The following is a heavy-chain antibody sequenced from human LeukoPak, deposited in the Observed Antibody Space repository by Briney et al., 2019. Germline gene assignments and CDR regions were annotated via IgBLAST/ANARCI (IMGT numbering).Heavy chain of an antibody. CDR3: ARDMSIVYYDSSGYYRHNWFDP. D-gene: IGHD3-22*01. Sequence: ASVKVSCKASGYTFTIYSISWVRQAPGQGLEWMGWISTNNGNTNYAQKLQGRVTMTTDTSTRTAYMELRSLRSDDTAVYYCARDMSIVYYDSSGYYRHNWFDPWGQGTLVTVSS. J-gene: IGHJ5*02. V-gene: IGHV1-18*01. CDR1: GYTFTIYS. CDR2: ISTNNGNT.